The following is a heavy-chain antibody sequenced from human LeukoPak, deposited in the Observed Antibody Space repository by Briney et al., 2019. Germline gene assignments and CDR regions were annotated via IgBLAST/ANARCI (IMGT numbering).Heavy chain of an antibody. V-gene: IGHV1-18*01. J-gene: IGHJ4*02. CDR2: ISAYNGKT. CDR1: GYTFTSYG. Sequence: ASVKVSCKASGYTFTSYGISWVRQAPGQGLEWMGWISAYNGKTNYAQKLHGRVTMTTDTSTSTAYMELRSLRSDDTAVYYCARGSLTGRWLQLASFHYWGQGSLVTVSS. CDR3: ARGSLTGRWLQLASFHY. D-gene: IGHD5-24*01.